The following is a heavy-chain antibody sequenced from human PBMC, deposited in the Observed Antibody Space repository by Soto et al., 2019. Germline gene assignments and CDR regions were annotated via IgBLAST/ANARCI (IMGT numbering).Heavy chain of an antibody. CDR1: GFTFSSYG. CDR3: ARGDHYYDSSGCDY. Sequence: QVQLVESGGGVVQPGRSLRLSYAASGFTFSSYGMHWVRQAPGKGLEWVAVLWYDGSNKYYADSVKGRFTISRDNSKNTLYLQMHSLRAEDTAVYYCARGDHYYDSSGCDYWGQGTLVTVSS. CDR2: LWYDGSNK. D-gene: IGHD3-22*01. J-gene: IGHJ4*02. V-gene: IGHV3-33*01.